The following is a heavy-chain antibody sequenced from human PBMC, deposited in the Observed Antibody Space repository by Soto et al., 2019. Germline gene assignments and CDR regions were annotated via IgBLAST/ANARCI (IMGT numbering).Heavy chain of an antibody. CDR2: IYHSGST. J-gene: IGHJ5*02. Sequence: QLQLQESGSGLVKPSQTLSLTCAVSGGSISSGGYSWSWIRQPPGKGLEWIGYIYHSGSTYYNPSLKSRVTLPVDRSKNQFSLKLRAVTAADTAVYYCASVGGRRSSSSWFDPWGQGTLVNVSS. V-gene: IGHV4-30-2*01. CDR1: GGSISSGGYS. CDR3: ASVGGRRSSSSWFDP. D-gene: IGHD6-6*01.